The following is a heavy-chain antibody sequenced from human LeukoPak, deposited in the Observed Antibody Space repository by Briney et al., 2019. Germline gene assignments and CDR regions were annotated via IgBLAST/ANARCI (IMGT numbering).Heavy chain of an antibody. CDR1: GFGFSNFW. J-gene: IGHJ4*02. CDR2: IKTDGSIT. V-gene: IGHV3-74*01. CDR3: TREADPAFSASSSPDF. Sequence: PGGSLRLSCAASGFGFSNFWMHWVRQAPGKGLEWVSRIKTDGSITAYADSVKGRFTISRDNAKNTLYLHMNSLKGEDTATYFCTREADPAFSASSSPDFCGQGTPVTVS. D-gene: IGHD6-6*01.